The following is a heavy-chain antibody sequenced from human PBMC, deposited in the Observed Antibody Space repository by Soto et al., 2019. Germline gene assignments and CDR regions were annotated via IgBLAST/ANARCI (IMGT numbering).Heavy chain of an antibody. CDR2: INPSGSST. CDR3: ARGPSLPVGYCSSTSCYGPNLSDD. J-gene: IGHJ4*02. CDR1: GFTFSGNG. V-gene: IGHV1-46*01. D-gene: IGHD2-2*03. Sequence: ASVKVSCKASGFTFSGNGFSWVRPAPGQGLEWMGIINPSGSSTSYAQKFQGRVTMTRDTSTSTVYMELISLRSEDTAVYDCARGPSLPVGYCSSTSCYGPNLSDDWGQGALVTVSS.